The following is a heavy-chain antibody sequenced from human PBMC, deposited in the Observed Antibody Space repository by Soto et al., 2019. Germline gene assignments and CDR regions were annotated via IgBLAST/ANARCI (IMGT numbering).Heavy chain of an antibody. CDR2: IVPITGMT. Sequence: QVQLVQSGAEVKKPGSSVRASCTPSGGTFSSYTISWVRQAPGQGLEWMGRIVPITGMTRYAQKFQGRLTITAVTSTTTAYLELSSLTSEDSAVYFCSRGVASLVDSWGQGTQVTVSS. CDR3: SRGVASLVDS. J-gene: IGHJ4*02. V-gene: IGHV1-69*02. CDR1: GGTFSSYT. D-gene: IGHD2-15*01.